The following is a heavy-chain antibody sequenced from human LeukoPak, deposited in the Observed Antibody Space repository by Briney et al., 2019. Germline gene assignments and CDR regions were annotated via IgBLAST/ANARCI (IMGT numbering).Heavy chain of an antibody. CDR3: ARHNILTRYCSGGSCYGWFDP. CDR2: IYYSGST. CDR1: GGSISSSSYY. Sequence: NTSETLSLTCTVSGGSISSSSYYWGWIRQPPGKGPEWIGSIYYSGSTYYNPSLKSRVTISVDTSKNQFSLKLSSVTAADTAVYYCARHNILTRYCSGGSCYGWFDPWGQGTLVTVSS. J-gene: IGHJ5*02. V-gene: IGHV4-39*01. D-gene: IGHD2-15*01.